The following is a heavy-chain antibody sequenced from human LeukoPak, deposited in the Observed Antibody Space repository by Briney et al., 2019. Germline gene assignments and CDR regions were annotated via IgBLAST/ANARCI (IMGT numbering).Heavy chain of an antibody. Sequence: GGSLRLSCAASGFTFSSYSMNWVRQAPGKGLEWVSSISSSSSYIYYADSVKSRFTISRDNAKNSLYLQMNSLRAEDTAVYYCARDRPLSPYYFDYWGQGTLVTVSS. V-gene: IGHV3-21*01. CDR3: ARDRPLSPYYFDY. D-gene: IGHD3-16*01. CDR1: GFTFSSYS. J-gene: IGHJ4*02. CDR2: ISSSSSYI.